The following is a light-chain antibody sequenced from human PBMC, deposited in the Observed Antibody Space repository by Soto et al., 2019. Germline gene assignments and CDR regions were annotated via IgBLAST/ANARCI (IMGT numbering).Light chain of an antibody. V-gene: IGKV1-12*01. Sequence: DIQMTQSPSSVSASVGDRVTITCRASQGISSWLAWYQQKPGKAPNLLSYAASSWQSGGPSRFSGSGSGTDFTLSISRLQPEDFATYYCQQADTFPLTFGGGTKVEIK. CDR1: QGISSW. CDR2: AAS. J-gene: IGKJ4*01. CDR3: QQADTFPLT.